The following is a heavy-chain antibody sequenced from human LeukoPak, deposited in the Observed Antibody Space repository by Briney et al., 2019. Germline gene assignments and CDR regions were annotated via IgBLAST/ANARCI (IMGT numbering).Heavy chain of an antibody. V-gene: IGHV3-21*01. Sequence: GGSLRLSCAASGFTFSSYSMNWVRQTPGKGLEWVSSISSSSSSYIYYADSVKGRFTISRDNAKNSLYLQMNSLRAEDTAVYYCARLLGYYDSSGYFDYWGQGTLVTVSS. CDR1: GFTFSSYS. D-gene: IGHD3-22*01. CDR3: ARLLGYYDSSGYFDY. CDR2: ISSSSSSYI. J-gene: IGHJ4*02.